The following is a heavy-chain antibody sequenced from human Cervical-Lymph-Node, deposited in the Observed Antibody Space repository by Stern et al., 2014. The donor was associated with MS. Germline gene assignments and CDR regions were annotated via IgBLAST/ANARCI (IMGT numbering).Heavy chain of an antibody. D-gene: IGHD6-6*01. CDR2: ISYDGNTK. Sequence: VQLGESGGGVVQPGRSLRVSCATAGFTFTSYAMNWVRQAPGKGLEWVAVISYDGNTKYDADSVKGRFTISRDNSKNTLYLQMSSLRAEDTAVYYCVRESSSRGFDYWGQGSLVTVSS. V-gene: IGHV3-30-3*01. J-gene: IGHJ4*02. CDR1: GFTFTSYA. CDR3: VRESSSRGFDY.